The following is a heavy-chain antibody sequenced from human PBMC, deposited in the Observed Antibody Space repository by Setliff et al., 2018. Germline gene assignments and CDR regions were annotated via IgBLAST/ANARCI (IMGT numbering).Heavy chain of an antibody. CDR1: GGSISGDS. Sequence: SETLSLTCTVSGGSISGDSWSWIRQPPGKGLEWIGYSSTSGCTNCNPSLESRVTISVDTSKNQFSLNLRSVTAADTAVYYCARAFDSSGYYGESHTHYFDNWGQGTLVTVSS. J-gene: IGHJ4*02. CDR2: SSTSGCT. V-gene: IGHV4-4*08. D-gene: IGHD3-22*01. CDR3: ARAFDSSGYYGESHTHYFDN.